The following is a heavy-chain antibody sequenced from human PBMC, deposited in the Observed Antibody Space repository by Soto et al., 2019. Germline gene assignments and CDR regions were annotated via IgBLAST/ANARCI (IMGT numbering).Heavy chain of an antibody. CDR2: MNPNSGNT. Sequence: ASVKVSCKASGYTFTSYDINWVRQATGQGLEWMGWMNPNSGNTGYAQKFQGRVTMTRNTSISTAYMELSSLRSEDTAVYYCARVYYYDSSGYSNYYYYYGMDVWGQGTTVTVSS. CDR3: ARVYYYDSSGYSNYYYYYGMDV. J-gene: IGHJ6*02. CDR1: GYTFTSYD. D-gene: IGHD3-22*01. V-gene: IGHV1-8*01.